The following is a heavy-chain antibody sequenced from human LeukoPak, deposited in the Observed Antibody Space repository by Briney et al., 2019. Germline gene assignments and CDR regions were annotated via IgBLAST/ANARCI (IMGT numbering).Heavy chain of an antibody. CDR1: GFTFSSYG. CDR3: AREMIDYYDSFDY. CDR2: IWYDGSNK. Sequence: GRSLRLSCAASGFTFSSYGMHWVRQAPGKGLEWVAVIWYDGSNKYYADSVKGRFTISRDNSKNTLYLQMNSLRAEDTAVYYCAREMIDYYDSFDYWGQGTLVTVSS. J-gene: IGHJ4*02. V-gene: IGHV3-33*08. D-gene: IGHD3-22*01.